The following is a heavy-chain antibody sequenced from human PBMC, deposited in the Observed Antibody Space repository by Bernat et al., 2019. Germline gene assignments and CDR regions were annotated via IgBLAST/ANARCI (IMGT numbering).Heavy chain of an antibody. CDR1: GFTLSTYW. J-gene: IGHJ4*02. D-gene: IGHD5-12*01. Sequence: EVQLVESGGDLVQPGGSLRLSCAASGFTLSTYWMTWVRQAPGKGLEWVSYISSSSSTIYYEDSVKGRFTITRDNAKNSLYLQMNSLRDEDTAVYYCARGEYDSGYDPWYYFDYWGQGTMVTVSS. V-gene: IGHV3-48*02. CDR2: ISSSSSTI. CDR3: ARGEYDSGYDPWYYFDY.